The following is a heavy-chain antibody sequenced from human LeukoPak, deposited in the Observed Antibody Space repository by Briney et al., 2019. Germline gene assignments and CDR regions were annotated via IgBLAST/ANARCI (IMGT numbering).Heavy chain of an antibody. CDR3: AGVYYDSSGLDF. CDR1: GYTFTGYY. J-gene: IGHJ4*02. D-gene: IGHD3-22*01. Sequence: ASVKVSCKASGYTFTGYYMHWVRQAPGQGLEWMGWINPNSGGTNYAQKFQGRVTMTRDTSISTAYMELSRLRSDDTAVYYCAGVYYDSSGLDFWGQETLVTVSS. CDR2: INPNSGGT. V-gene: IGHV1-2*02.